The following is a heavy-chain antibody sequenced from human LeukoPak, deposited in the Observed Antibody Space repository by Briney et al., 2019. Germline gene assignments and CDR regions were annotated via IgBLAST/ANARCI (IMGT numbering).Heavy chain of an antibody. CDR3: TTAPYDRYVLRFLEWEYYFDY. D-gene: IGHD3-3*01. Sequence: GGSLRLSCAASGFTFSNAWMSWVRQAPGKGLEWVGRIKSKTDGGTTDYAAPVKGRFTISRDDSKNTLYLQMNSLKTEDTAVYYCTTAPYDRYVLRFLEWEYYFDYWGQGTLVTVSS. CDR2: IKSKTDGGTT. CDR1: GFTFSNAW. J-gene: IGHJ4*02. V-gene: IGHV3-15*01.